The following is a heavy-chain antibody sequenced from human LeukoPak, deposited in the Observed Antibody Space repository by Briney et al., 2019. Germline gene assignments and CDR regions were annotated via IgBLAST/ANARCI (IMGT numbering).Heavy chain of an antibody. V-gene: IGHV4-39*07. CDR1: GGSISSSSYY. CDR3: ARVPTAPLFYHYYDSSGYLDY. Sequence: SETLSLTCTVSGGSISSSSYYWGWIRQPPGKGLEWIGSIYYSGSTYYNPSLKSRVTISVDTSKNQFSLNLSSVTAADTAVYYCARVPTAPLFYHYYDSSGYLDYWGQGTLVTVSS. J-gene: IGHJ4*02. D-gene: IGHD3-22*01. CDR2: IYYSGST.